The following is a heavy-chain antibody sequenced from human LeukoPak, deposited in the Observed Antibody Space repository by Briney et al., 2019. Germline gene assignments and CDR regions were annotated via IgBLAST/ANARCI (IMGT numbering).Heavy chain of an antibody. D-gene: IGHD4-17*01. CDR3: VKDAYSGDFGEYFHH. CDR2: IRYDGNNE. Sequence: GGSLRLSCAASGFNFRSYGMHWVRQAPGSGLEWVAFIRYDGNNEDYVDFVKGRFTISRDNSGNALYLQMDSLRVDDTALYYCVKDAYSGDFGEYFHHWGQGTLVTVAS. CDR1: GFNFRSYG. J-gene: IGHJ1*01. V-gene: IGHV3-30*02.